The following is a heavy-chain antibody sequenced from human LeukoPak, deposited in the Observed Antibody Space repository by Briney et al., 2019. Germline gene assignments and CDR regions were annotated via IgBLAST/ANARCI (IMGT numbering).Heavy chain of an antibody. CDR3: ARAGYCSSTSCYPYFNWFDP. J-gene: IGHJ5*02. CDR1: GGTFSSYA. V-gene: IGHV1-69*05. Sequence: KISCKASGGTFSSYAISWVRQAPGQGLEWMGRIIPIFGTANYAQKFQGRVTITTDESTGTAYMELSSLRSEDTAVYYCARAGYCSSTSCYPYFNWFDPWGQGTLVTVSS. D-gene: IGHD2-2*01. CDR2: IIPIFGTA.